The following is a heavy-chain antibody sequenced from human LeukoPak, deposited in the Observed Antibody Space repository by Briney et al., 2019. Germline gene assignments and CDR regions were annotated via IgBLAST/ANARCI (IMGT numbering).Heavy chain of an antibody. D-gene: IGHD6-19*01. CDR3: ARVAGSSGWGLLGY. CDR1: GGPISSSNW. CDR2: IYHSGST. J-gene: IGHJ4*02. V-gene: IGHV4-4*02. Sequence: SETLSLTCAVSGGPISSSNWWSWVRQPPGKGLEWIGEIYHSGSTNYNPSLKSRVTISVDKSKNQFSLKLSSVTAADTAVYYCARVAGSSGWGLLGYWGQGTLVTVSS.